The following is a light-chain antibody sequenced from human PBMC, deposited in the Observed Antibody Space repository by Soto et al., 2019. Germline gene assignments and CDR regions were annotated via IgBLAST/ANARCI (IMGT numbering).Light chain of an antibody. CDR1: QSVSNNY. Sequence: EIVLTQSPGTLSLSPGEIATLSCRAIQSVSNNYLSWYQQKPGQAPMLLIYGASNRDTGIPDRFSGSGSGTDFTLTISRLEPEDFAVYYCQQYGXSGTCGQGTKV. V-gene: IGKV3-20*01. J-gene: IGKJ1*01. CDR3: QQYGXSGT. CDR2: GAS.